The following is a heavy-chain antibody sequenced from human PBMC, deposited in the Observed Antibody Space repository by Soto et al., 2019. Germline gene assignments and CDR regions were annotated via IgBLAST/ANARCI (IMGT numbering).Heavy chain of an antibody. CDR3: AGVVGWGTSTGMDV. CDR2: INPNSGGT. V-gene: IGHV1-2*04. CDR1: GYTFTGYY. Sequence: ASVKVSCKASGYTFTGYYMHWVRQAPGQGLEWMGWINPNSGGTNYAQKFQGWVTMTRDTSISTAYMELSRLRSDDTAVYYCAGVVGWGTSTGMDVWGQGTTVTVSS. D-gene: IGHD3-16*01. J-gene: IGHJ6*02.